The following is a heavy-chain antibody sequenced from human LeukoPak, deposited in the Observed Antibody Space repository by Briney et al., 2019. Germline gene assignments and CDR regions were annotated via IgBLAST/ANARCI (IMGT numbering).Heavy chain of an antibody. V-gene: IGHV1-2*02. Sequence: AAVKVSCKASGYTFTGYYMHWVRQAPGQGLEWMGWINPNSGGTNYAQKFQGRVTMTRDTSISTAYMELSRLRSDDTAVYYCAKAGGSSGWYVFFDYWGQGTLVTVSS. J-gene: IGHJ4*02. D-gene: IGHD6-19*01. CDR3: AKAGGSSGWYVFFDY. CDR2: INPNSGGT. CDR1: GYTFTGYY.